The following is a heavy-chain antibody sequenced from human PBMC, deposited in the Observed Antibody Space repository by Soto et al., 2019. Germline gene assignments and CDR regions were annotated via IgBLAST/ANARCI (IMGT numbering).Heavy chain of an antibody. D-gene: IGHD3-16*01. V-gene: IGHV3-11*03. CDR1: GSSFRDYY. CDR2: ITSSSSYT. Sequence: GGSLRLSCAASGSSFRDYYMSWIRQSPGKGLEWLSYITSSSSYTHYADSVKGRFTISRDNAKNSLYLQMNSLRAEDTAVYYCANVGGMAEGDYWGQGTLVTVSS. J-gene: IGHJ4*02. CDR3: ANVGGMAEGDY.